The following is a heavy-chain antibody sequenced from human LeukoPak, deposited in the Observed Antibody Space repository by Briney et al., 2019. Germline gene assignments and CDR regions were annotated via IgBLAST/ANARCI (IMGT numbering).Heavy chain of an antibody. CDR1: GGSISSYY. D-gene: IGHD2-2*01. J-gene: IGHJ4*02. CDR3: ARAAVPYYFDY. V-gene: IGHV4-59*01. CDR2: IYYSGST. Sequence: PETLSLTCTVSGGSISSYYWSWIRQPPGKGLEWIGYIYYSGSTNYNPSLKSRVTISVDTSKNQFSLKLSSVTAADTAVYYCARAAVPYYFDYWGQGTLVTVYS.